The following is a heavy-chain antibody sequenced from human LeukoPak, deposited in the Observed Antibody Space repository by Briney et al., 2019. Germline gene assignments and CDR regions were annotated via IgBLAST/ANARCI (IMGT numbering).Heavy chain of an antibody. CDR3: APAGGGRQWLDNPFDY. CDR1: GFTFSSYG. J-gene: IGHJ4*02. V-gene: IGHV3-30*03. D-gene: IGHD6-19*01. Sequence: GGSLRLSCAASGFTFSSYGMHWVRQAPGKGLEWVAVISYDGSNKYYADSVKGRFTISRDNSKNTLYLQMNSLRAEDTAVYYCAPAGGGRQWLDNPFDYWGQGTLVTVSS. CDR2: ISYDGSNK.